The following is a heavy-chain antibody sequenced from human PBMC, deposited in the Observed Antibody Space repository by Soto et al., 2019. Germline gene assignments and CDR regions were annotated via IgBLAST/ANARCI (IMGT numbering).Heavy chain of an antibody. D-gene: IGHD6-19*01. CDR2: ISGSGGST. V-gene: IGHV3-23*01. CDR3: GRDQYLSAWYGDY. J-gene: IGHJ4*02. Sequence: LRLSWAASGFTFSFYAMSLLPQAPGKALEWVSAISGSGGSTYYADSVKGRFTISRDNSKNTVYLQMNSLRVDDTAIYYCGRDQYLSAWYGDYWGQGNMVTVSS. CDR1: GFTFSFYA.